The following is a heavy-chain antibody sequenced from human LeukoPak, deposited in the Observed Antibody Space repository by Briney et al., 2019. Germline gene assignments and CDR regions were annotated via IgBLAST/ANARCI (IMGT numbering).Heavy chain of an antibody. CDR1: GGSISSGGYS. D-gene: IGHD4-23*01. CDR2: IYHSGST. J-gene: IGHJ5*02. Sequence: SETLSLTCAVSGGSISSGGYSWSWIRQPPGKGLEWIVYIYHSGSTYYNPSLKSRVTISVDRSKNQFSLKLSPVTAADTAVYFCARGSGGRSDRWGQGTLVTVSS. CDR3: ARGSGGRSDR. V-gene: IGHV4-30-2*01.